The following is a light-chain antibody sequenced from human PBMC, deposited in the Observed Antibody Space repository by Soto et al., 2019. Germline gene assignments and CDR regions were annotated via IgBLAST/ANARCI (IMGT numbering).Light chain of an antibody. CDR3: QHYKYWPYT. J-gene: IGKJ2*01. CDR2: GAS. CDR1: QSVNNR. Sequence: EILMTQSPATLSVSPGERASLSCRASQSVNNRLAWYQQKLGQAPRLLIYGASTRATGIPARFSGSGSGTEFTLTISSLQSEDSAVYYCQHYKYWPYTFGQGTKLEMK. V-gene: IGKV3-15*01.